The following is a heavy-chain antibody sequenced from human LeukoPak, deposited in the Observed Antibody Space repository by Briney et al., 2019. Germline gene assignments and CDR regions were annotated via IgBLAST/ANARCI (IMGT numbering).Heavy chain of an antibody. V-gene: IGHV4-34*01. CDR3: AVQSSGYYFGFDY. Sequence: PSETLSLTCIVSGGSISSCYWSWIRQPPGKGLEWIGEINHSGSTNYNPSLKSRVTIPVDTSKNQFSLKLSSVTAADTAVYYCAVQSSGYYFGFDYWGQGTLVTVSS. D-gene: IGHD3-22*01. CDR2: INHSGST. CDR1: GGSISSCY. J-gene: IGHJ4*02.